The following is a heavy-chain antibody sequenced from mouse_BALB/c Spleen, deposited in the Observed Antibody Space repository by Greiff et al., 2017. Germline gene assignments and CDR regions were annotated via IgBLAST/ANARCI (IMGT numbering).Heavy chain of an antibody. D-gene: IGHD1-1*01. V-gene: IGHV14-3*02. J-gene: IGHJ1*01. Sequence: EVKLQESGAELVKPGASVKLSCTASGFNIKDTYMHWVKQRPEQGLEWIGRIDPANGNTKYDPKFQGKATITADTSSNTAYLQLSSLTSEDTAVYYCARGGSSLYWYFDVWGAGTTVTVSS. CDR3: ARGGSSLYWYFDV. CDR1: GFNIKDTY. CDR2: IDPANGNT.